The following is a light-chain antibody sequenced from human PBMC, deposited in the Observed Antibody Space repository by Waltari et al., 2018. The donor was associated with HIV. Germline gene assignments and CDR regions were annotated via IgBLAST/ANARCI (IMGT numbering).Light chain of an antibody. J-gene: IGLJ2*01. CDR3: QAWDSSTAKVV. CDR2: QDT. CDR1: KLGNTH. V-gene: IGLV3-1*01. Sequence: SYELTQPPSVSVSPGQTATITCFGDKLGNTHAGRYEQKPGQPPVMVIYQDTKRPSGIPERFSGSNSGNTATLTISGTQAMDEADYYCQAWDSSTAKVVFGGGTRLTVL.